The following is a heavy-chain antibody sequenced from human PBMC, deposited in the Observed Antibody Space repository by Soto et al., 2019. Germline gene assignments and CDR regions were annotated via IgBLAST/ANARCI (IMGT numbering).Heavy chain of an antibody. CDR2: IWYDGSKK. V-gene: IGHV3-33*01. CDR1: GFSFSSYG. Sequence: QVPLEESGGGVVQPGRSLSLSCTASGFSFSSYGLHWVRQAPGKGLEWVAVIWYDGSKKYYADSVKGRFTISRDNXRNTLYLQMNRLRDEGTAVYYCARGLYRSSPGELAYWGQGTLVTVSS. CDR3: ARGLYRSSPGELAY. D-gene: IGHD6-19*01. J-gene: IGHJ4*02.